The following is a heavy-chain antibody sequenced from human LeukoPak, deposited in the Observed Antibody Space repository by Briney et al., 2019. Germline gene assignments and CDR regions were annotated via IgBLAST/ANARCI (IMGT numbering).Heavy chain of an antibody. D-gene: IGHD5-18*01. V-gene: IGHV3-21*01. Sequence: GGSLRLSCAASGFTFSSYSMNWVRQAPGKGLEWVSSISSSSSYIYYADSVKGRFTISRDNAKNSLYLQMNSLRAEDTAVYYCARGGYSYGYDYYYYYGMDVWGQGTTVTVSS. J-gene: IGHJ6*02. CDR1: GFTFSSYS. CDR3: ARGGYSYGYDYYYYYGMDV. CDR2: ISSSSSYI.